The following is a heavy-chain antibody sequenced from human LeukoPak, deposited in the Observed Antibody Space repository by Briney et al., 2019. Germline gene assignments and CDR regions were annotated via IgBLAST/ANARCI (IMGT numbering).Heavy chain of an antibody. CDR1: GGSISSGDYY. J-gene: IGHJ4*02. Sequence: PSQTLSLTCTVSGGSISSGDYYWSWIRQPPGKGLEWIGYIYYSGSTYYNPSLKDRVTISVDTSKNQFSLKLSSVTAADTAVYYCASYFHFSSGYYYVFYWGQGTLVTVSS. CDR3: ASYFHFSSGYYYVFY. CDR2: IYYSGST. D-gene: IGHD3-22*01. V-gene: IGHV4-30-4*08.